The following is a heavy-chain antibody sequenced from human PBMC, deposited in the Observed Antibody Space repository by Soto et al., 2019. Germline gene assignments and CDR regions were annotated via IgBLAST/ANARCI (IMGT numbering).Heavy chain of an antibody. Sequence: SETLSLTCTVSGGSTSSYYWSWIRQPPGKGLEWIGYIYYSETTNYNPALKSRVTISVGTSKNQFSLKLSSVTAADTAVYYCARAFVGVEGYYYMDVWGKGTTVTVSS. CDR2: IYYSETT. J-gene: IGHJ6*03. CDR3: ARAFVGVEGYYYMDV. D-gene: IGHD1-26*01. V-gene: IGHV4-59*08. CDR1: GGSTSSYY.